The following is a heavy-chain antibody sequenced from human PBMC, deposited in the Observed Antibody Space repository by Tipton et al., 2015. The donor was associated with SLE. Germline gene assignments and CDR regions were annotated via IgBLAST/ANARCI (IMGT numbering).Heavy chain of an antibody. D-gene: IGHD7-27*01. Sequence: TLSLTCTVSGASISSGSYYWSWIRQHPGKGLEWIGYIYGSGTTYSNPSLKSRVTMSVDTSKNQFSLRLTSVTAADTAVYYCARGGLGSDLRGSIYFGYWGQGTLVTVSS. CDR3: ARGGLGSDLRGSIYFGY. J-gene: IGHJ4*02. CDR1: GASISSGSYY. CDR2: IYGSGTT. V-gene: IGHV4-31*03.